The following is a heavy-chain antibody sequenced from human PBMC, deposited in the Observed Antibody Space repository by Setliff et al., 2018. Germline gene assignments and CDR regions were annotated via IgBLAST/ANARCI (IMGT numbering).Heavy chain of an antibody. CDR1: GGSISSGSNY. J-gene: IGHJ4*02. CDR3: ARSLGSGSYYNSRPFYSDY. CDR2: VDPSGNT. Sequence: SETLSLTCTVSGGSISSGSNYWSWIRQPAGRGLEWIGHVDPSGNTNYHPSLKSRVTISGDTSKNQFSLKLTSVTAADTAVYFCARSLGSGSYYNSRPFYSDYWGQGTLVTVSS. D-gene: IGHD3-10*01. V-gene: IGHV4-61*09.